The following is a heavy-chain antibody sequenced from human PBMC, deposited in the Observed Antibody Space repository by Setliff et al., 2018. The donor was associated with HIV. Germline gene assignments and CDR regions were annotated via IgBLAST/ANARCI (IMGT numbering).Heavy chain of an antibody. D-gene: IGHD4-4*01. Sequence: GGSLRLSCAASGFTFSTYAMHWVRQAPGKGLQWVAVISYDGSNKYYADSVKGRFTISRDNAKNPLYLQMNSLRAEDTAVYYCARDDSNYRQHGMDVWGQGTTVTVSS. CDR2: ISYDGSNK. J-gene: IGHJ6*02. CDR3: ARDDSNYRQHGMDV. V-gene: IGHV3-30*04. CDR1: GFTFSTYA.